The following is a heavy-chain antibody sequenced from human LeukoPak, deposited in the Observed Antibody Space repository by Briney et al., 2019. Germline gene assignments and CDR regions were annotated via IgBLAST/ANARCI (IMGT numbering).Heavy chain of an antibody. J-gene: IGHJ4*02. CDR3: AKDRRAGSYNY. D-gene: IGHD3-10*01. V-gene: IGHV3-21*04. CDR1: GFTFNTYS. Sequence: PGGSLRLSCEASGFTFNTYSMNWARQAPGKGLEWVSSIDSSGGYMFYADSVKGRFIISRDNSKNTLYLQMNSLRAEDTAVYYCAKDRRAGSYNYWGQGTLVTVSS. CDR2: IDSSGGYM.